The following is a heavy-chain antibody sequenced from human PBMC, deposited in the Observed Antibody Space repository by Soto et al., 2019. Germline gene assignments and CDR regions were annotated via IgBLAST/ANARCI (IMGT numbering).Heavy chain of an antibody. D-gene: IGHD4-17*01. CDR3: AKDRRYGGRHYNFDY. J-gene: IGHJ4*02. V-gene: IGHV3-23*01. CDR1: GFSFSTYA. CDR2: ISGRGGSI. Sequence: GGSLRLSCAASGFSFSTYAMSWVRQAPGKGLEWVSGISGRGGSIEYADSVKGRFTISRDNSKNTLYLQMNSLRAEDMAVYYCAKDRRYGGRHYNFDYWGQGTLVTVSS.